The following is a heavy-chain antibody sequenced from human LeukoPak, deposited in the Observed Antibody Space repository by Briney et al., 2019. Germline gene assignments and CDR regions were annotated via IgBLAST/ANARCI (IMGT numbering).Heavy chain of an antibody. CDR2: ISYDGSNK. CDR3: ARGSRWGHAFDI. J-gene: IGHJ3*02. V-gene: IGHV3-30*04. D-gene: IGHD3-16*01. CDR1: GFTFSNYA. Sequence: GGSLRLSCAASGFTFSNYAMHWVRQAPAKGLEWVAVISYDGSNKYYADSVKGRFTISRDSSKNTLYLQMNSLRAEDTAVYYCARGSRWGHAFDIWGQGTMVTVSS.